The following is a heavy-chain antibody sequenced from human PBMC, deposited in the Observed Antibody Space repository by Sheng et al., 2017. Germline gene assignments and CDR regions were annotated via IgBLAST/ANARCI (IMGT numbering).Heavy chain of an antibody. D-gene: IGHD3-22*01. CDR1: GFTFSSYA. J-gene: IGHJ3*02. CDR2: ISYDGSNK. CDR3: ARLGYYDSSGYPLGAFDI. Sequence: QVQLVESGGGVVQPGRSLRLSCAASGFTFSSYAMHWVRQAPGKGLEWVAVISYDGSNKYYADSVKGRFTISRDNSKNTLYLQMNSLRAEDTAVYYCARLGYYDSSGYPLGAFDIWGQGTMVTVSS. V-gene: IGHV3-30*04.